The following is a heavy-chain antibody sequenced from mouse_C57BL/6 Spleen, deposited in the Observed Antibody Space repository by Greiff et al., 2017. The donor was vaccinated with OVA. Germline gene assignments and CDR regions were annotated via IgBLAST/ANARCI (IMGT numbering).Heavy chain of an antibody. Sequence: QVQLQQPGAELVKPGASVKVSCKASGYTFTSYWMHWVKQRPGQGLEWIGRIHPSDSDTNYNQKLKGRATLTVDKSSSTAYMQLSSLTSEYSAVYYCAMECYYSYYFDYWGQGTTLTVSS. J-gene: IGHJ2*01. CDR1: GYTFTSYW. D-gene: IGHD1-1*01. CDR2: IHPSDSDT. V-gene: IGHV1-74*01. CDR3: AMECYYSYYFDY.